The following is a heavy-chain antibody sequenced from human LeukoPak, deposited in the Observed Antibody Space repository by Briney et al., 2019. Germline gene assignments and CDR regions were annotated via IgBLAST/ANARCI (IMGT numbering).Heavy chain of an antibody. V-gene: IGHV3-23*01. CDR3: AKDRTGYNYGYFLSP. D-gene: IGHD5-18*01. Sequence: PGGSLRLSCAASGFTFSSYSMNWVRQAPGKGLEWVSTITDSVSGGSTYYADSVKGRFTISRDNSKNTLYLQMSSLRAEDTAVYFCAKDRTGYNYGYFLSPWGQGTLVTVSS. CDR1: GFTFSSYS. CDR2: ITDSVSGGST. J-gene: IGHJ5*02.